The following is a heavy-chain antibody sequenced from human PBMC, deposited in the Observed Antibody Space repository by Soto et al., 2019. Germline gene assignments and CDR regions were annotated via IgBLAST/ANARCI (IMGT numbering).Heavy chain of an antibody. V-gene: IGHV4-59*01. CDR3: ARPVYRVVPAAMRKGGDYYYYYMDV. J-gene: IGHJ6*03. CDR2: IYYSGST. CDR1: GGSISSYY. Sequence: SETLSLTCTVSGGSISSYYWSWIRQPPGKGLERIGYIYYSGSTNYNPSLKSRVTISVDTSKNQFSLKLSSVTAADTAVYYCARPVYRVVPAAMRKGGDYYYYYMDVWGKGTTVTVSS. D-gene: IGHD2-2*01.